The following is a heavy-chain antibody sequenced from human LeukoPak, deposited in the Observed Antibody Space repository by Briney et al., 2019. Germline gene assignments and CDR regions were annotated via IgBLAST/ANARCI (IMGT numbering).Heavy chain of an antibody. D-gene: IGHD1-26*01. V-gene: IGHV4-59*01. CDR2: ISYSGST. CDR1: GGSISSYY. Sequence: PSETLSLTCTVSGGSISSYYWSWIWQPPGKGLEWIGYISYSGSTDYNPSLKSRVTISLDTSKNQFSLRLSSVTAADTAVYYCARETRLHSGSYSNDAFDVWGQGQWSPSLQ. J-gene: IGHJ3*01. CDR3: ARETRLHSGSYSNDAFDV.